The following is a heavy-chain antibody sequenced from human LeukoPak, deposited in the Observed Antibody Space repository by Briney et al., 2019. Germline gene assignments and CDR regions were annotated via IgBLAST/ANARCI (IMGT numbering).Heavy chain of an antibody. CDR3: ASAPTYYDFWSGYLYYFDY. CDR1: GGSISSSSYY. CDR2: IYYSGST. D-gene: IGHD3-3*01. J-gene: IGHJ4*02. Sequence: MPSETLSLTCTVSGGSISSSSYYWGWIRQPPGKGLEWIGSIYYSGSTYHNPSLKSRVTISVDTSKNQFSLKLSSVTAADTAVYYCASAPTYYDFWSGYLYYFDYWGQGTLVTVSS. V-gene: IGHV4-39*01.